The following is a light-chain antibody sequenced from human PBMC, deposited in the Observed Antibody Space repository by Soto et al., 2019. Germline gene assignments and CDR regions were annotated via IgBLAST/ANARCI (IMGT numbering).Light chain of an antibody. CDR3: KQSRSFPLT. CDR2: DAT. J-gene: IGKJ4*01. Sequence: DIQMTQSPSTLSGSVGDRVTISCRASQSISQWLAWYQQRPGKAPKLLIYDATSLEGGVPSRFSGSGSGADFSLTISSLQPEDAATYYCKQSRSFPLTFGGGTKVDIK. CDR1: QSISQW. V-gene: IGKV1-5*01.